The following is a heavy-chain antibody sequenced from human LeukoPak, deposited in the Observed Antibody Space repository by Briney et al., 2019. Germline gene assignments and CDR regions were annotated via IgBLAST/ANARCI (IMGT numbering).Heavy chain of an antibody. Sequence: GGSLRLSCAASGFTFSNYWMTWVRQAPGKGLEWVAHINQDGSKEYYMDSVKARFSISRDNAKNSLSLQMNSLRAEDTAVYYCVRDGGVSGYDLLDYWGQGTLVTVSS. CDR2: INQDGSKE. CDR3: VRDGGVSGYDLLDY. V-gene: IGHV3-7*01. J-gene: IGHJ4*02. CDR1: GFTFSNYW. D-gene: IGHD5-12*01.